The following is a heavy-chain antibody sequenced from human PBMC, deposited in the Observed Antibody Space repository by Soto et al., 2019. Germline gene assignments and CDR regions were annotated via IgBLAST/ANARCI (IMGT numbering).Heavy chain of an antibody. CDR3: VRLIGNSWLDF. J-gene: IGHJ5*01. CDR2: TYYRSRWYN. D-gene: IGHD1-26*01. V-gene: IGHV6-1*01. CDR1: GDSVSSSSVT. Sequence: VQLQESGPGLVRPSQTLSLTCDISGDSVSSSSVTWNWIRQSPSRGLEWLGRTYYRSRWYNDYAESVKSRIIINPDTSKNQFSLHLNSVTPDDTAVYYCVRLIGNSWLDFWGQGTLVTVSS.